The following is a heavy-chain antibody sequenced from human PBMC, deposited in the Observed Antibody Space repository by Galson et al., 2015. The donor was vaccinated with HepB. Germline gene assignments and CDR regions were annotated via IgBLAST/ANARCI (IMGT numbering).Heavy chain of an antibody. CDR1: GYTFTSYA. V-gene: IGHV1-3*01. CDR3: ARDLTVTKLHDAFDI. D-gene: IGHD4-17*01. J-gene: IGHJ3*02. Sequence: SVKVSCKTSGYTFTSYAMHWVRQAPGQRLEWMGWINAGNGNTKYSQKFQGRVTITRDTSASTAYMELSSLRSEDTAVYYCARDLTVTKLHDAFDIWGQGTMVTVSS. CDR2: INAGNGNT.